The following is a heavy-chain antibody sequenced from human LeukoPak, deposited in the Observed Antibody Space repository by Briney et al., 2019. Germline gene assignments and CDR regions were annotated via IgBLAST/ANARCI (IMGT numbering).Heavy chain of an antibody. V-gene: IGHV1-46*01. D-gene: IGHD6-19*01. CDR1: GYTFTNYY. J-gene: IGHJ5*02. Sequence: ASVKVSCKASGYTFTNYYIHWVREAPGQGLEWMGIINPSDGVIDYAQKFQGRVTMTRDTSTSTVYMELSSLRSEDTAVYYCARDYKQWLVDPWGQGTLVTVSS. CDR2: INPSDGVI. CDR3: ARDYKQWLVDP.